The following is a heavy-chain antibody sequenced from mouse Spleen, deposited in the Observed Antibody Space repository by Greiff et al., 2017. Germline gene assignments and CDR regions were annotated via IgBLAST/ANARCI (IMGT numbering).Heavy chain of an antibody. CDR2: ISYDGSN. CDR3: AREGGSFAY. Sequence: EVKLVESGPGLVKPSQSLSLTCSVTGYSITSGYYWNWIRQFPGNKLEWMGYISYDGSNNYNPSLKNRISITRDTSKNQFFLKLNSVTTEDTATYYCAREGGSFAYWGQGTLVTVSA. CDR1: GYSITSGYY. V-gene: IGHV3-6*01. J-gene: IGHJ3*01.